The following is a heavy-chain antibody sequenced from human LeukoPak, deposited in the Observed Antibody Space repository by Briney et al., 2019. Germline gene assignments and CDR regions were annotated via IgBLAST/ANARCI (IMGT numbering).Heavy chain of an antibody. D-gene: IGHD3-10*01. CDR3: AKDLPYYYGSGSYNY. Sequence: GGSLRLSCAASGFTFSSYWMSWVRQAPGKGLEWVSAISGSGGSTYYADSVKGRFTISRDNSKNTLYLQMNSLRAEDTAVYYCAKDLPYYYGSGSYNYWGQGTLATVSS. V-gene: IGHV3-23*01. CDR2: ISGSGGST. J-gene: IGHJ4*02. CDR1: GFTFSSYW.